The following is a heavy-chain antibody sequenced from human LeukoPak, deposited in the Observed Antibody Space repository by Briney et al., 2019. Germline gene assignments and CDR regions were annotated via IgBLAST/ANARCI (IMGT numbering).Heavy chain of an antibody. J-gene: IGHJ4*02. CDR3: AKGSYYGDYSGFDY. D-gene: IGHD4-17*01. CDR2: ISWDGGST. CDR1: GFTFDDYT. Sequence: GGSLRLSCAASGFTFDDYTMRWVRQAPGKGLEWVSLISWDGGSTYYADSVKGRFTISRDNSKNSLYLQMNSLRTEDTALYYCAKGSYYGDYSGFDYWGQGTLVTVSS. V-gene: IGHV3-43*01.